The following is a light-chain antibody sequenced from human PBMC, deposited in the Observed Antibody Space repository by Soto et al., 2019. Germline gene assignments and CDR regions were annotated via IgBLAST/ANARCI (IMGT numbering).Light chain of an antibody. CDR1: QSVSSSY. CDR2: GAS. J-gene: IGKJ2*01. V-gene: IGKV3-20*01. Sequence: EIGLTQSPCTLSLARGERASLSCMASQSVSSSYFAWYQQTPGEAHRILVYGASSRATGIPDRFSGSGSGTDCNATICRLEPNDFAVYYSQQSGSSPPYTFGQGTKLEIK. CDR3: QQSGSSPPYT.